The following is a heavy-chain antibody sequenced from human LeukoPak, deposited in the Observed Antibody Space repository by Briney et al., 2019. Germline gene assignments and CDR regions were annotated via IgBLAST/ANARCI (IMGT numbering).Heavy chain of an antibody. V-gene: IGHV4-61*02. CDR2: IHSSGST. CDR1: GGSISSGGYY. D-gene: IGHD6-19*01. J-gene: IGHJ3*02. Sequence: SETLSLTCTVSGGSISSGGYYWSWIRQPAGKGLEYLGRIHSSGSTNYNPSLTSRVTISRDTSKNHYSLKLSSVTATDTAVYYCAREAASSGWFPYPYDAFDIWGQGTMVTVSS. CDR3: AREAASSGWFPYPYDAFDI.